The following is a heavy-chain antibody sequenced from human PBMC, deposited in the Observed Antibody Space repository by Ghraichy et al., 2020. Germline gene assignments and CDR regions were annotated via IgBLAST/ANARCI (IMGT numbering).Heavy chain of an antibody. J-gene: IGHJ4*02. V-gene: IGHV4-39*01. D-gene: IGHD3-16*01. Sequence: SQTLSLTCTVSGGSIGSGRYYWVWIRQPPGKGLEWIGTISYSGTTYYNPSLTSRVTISVDTSKNQFSLKLSSVTAADTAVYYCARSFIGWGDFGSWGQGSLVTVSS. CDR2: ISYSGTT. CDR1: GGSIGSGRYY. CDR3: ARSFIGWGDFGS.